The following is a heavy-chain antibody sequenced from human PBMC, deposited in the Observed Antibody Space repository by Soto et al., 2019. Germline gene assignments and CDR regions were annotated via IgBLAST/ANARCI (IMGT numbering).Heavy chain of an antibody. J-gene: IGHJ6*02. Sequence: SETLSLACTVSGGSISSHYWSWVRQAPGKGLEWIGHIYYRGSTTYNPSLRSRSTISVDTSNNQFSLKLNSVTTADTAVYYCARDGREASGMDVWGQGTKVTVSS. V-gene: IGHV4-59*11. CDR3: ARDGREASGMDV. D-gene: IGHD1-26*01. CDR1: GGSISSHY. CDR2: IYYRGST.